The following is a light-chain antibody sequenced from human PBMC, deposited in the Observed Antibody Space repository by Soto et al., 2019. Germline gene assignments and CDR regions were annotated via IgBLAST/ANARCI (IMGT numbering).Light chain of an antibody. V-gene: IGKV1-39*01. J-gene: IGKJ1*01. CDR2: APS. Sequence: DIQMTQSPSSLSASVGDRVTMTCRASQTISSYLNWYQQKPGKAPNLLIYAPSSLQSGVPSRFSGGGSGTDFTLTIDSLHPEGFAIYYCHETYSTPRAFGQGAKVEIK. CDR1: QTISSY. CDR3: HETYSTPRA.